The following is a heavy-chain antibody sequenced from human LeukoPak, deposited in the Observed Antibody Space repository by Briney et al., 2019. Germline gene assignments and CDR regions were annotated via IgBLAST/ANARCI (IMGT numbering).Heavy chain of an antibody. CDR1: GFTFSSYA. CDR2: ISYDGSNK. D-gene: IGHD3-22*01. Sequence: GRSLRLSCAASGFTFSSYAMHWVRQAPGKGLEWVAVISYDGSNKYYADSVKGRFTISRDNSKNTLYLQVNSLRAEDTAVYYCARETPEGYYDSSGQYYYYYYGMDVWGQGTTVTVSS. J-gene: IGHJ6*02. CDR3: ARETPEGYYDSSGQYYYYYYGMDV. V-gene: IGHV3-30*04.